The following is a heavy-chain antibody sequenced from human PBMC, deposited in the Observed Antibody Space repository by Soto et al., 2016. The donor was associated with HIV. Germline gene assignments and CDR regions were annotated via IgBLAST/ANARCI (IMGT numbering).Heavy chain of an antibody. Sequence: QVQLQQWGAGLVKPSETLSLTCGVYGESSDYYWSWIRQSPGKGLEWIGEINLSGSTNYNPSLKSRVTISVDTSKKQFSLKLNSVTAADTAVYYCARLQFGGVIVSLFDFWGPGTWSPSPQ. J-gene: IGHJ4*02. CDR2: INLSGST. CDR1: GESSDYY. V-gene: IGHV4-34*02. CDR3: ARLQFGGVIVSLFDF. D-gene: IGHD3-16*02.